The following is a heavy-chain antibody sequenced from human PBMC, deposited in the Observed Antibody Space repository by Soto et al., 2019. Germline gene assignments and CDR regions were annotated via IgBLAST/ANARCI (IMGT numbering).Heavy chain of an antibody. CDR1: GASISNYY. V-gene: IGHV4-59*08. CDR2: VYYSGST. J-gene: IGHJ4*02. CDR3: ARHPDCSSTSCYVDY. Sequence: PSETLSLTCTVSGASISNYYWSWIRQPPGKGLEWIGYVYYSGSTNYNPALNSRVTISRDTSKNRFSLKLTSVTAADTAVYYCARHPDCSSTSCYVDYWGQGILVTVSS. D-gene: IGHD2-2*01.